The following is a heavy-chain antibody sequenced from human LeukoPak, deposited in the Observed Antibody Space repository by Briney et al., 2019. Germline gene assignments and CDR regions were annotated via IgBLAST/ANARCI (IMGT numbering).Heavy chain of an antibody. D-gene: IGHD3-10*01. V-gene: IGHV1-18*01. CDR3: ARDEVPGVITHYGMDV. CDR1: GYTFTSYG. CDR2: ISAYNGNT. J-gene: IGHJ6*02. Sequence: ASVKVSCKASGYTFTSYGISWVRQAPGQGLEWMGWISAYNGNTNYAQKLQGRVTMTTDTSTSTAYMELRSLRSDDTAVYYCARDEVPGVITHYGMDVWGQGTTVTVSS.